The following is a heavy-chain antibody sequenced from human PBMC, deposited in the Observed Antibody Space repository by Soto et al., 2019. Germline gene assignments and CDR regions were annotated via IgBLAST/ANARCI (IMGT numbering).Heavy chain of an antibody. D-gene: IGHD3-9*01. Sequence: VASVKVSCKASGYTFTTYDISWVRQAPGQGLEWMGWISAYNGNTNYAQNLQGRVTMTTDTSTSTAYMELRSLRSDDTAVYYCARERRRPYYDILTGYYPFDYWGQGTLVTVSS. CDR2: ISAYNGNT. CDR3: ARERRRPYYDILTGYYPFDY. CDR1: GYTFTTYD. V-gene: IGHV1-18*01. J-gene: IGHJ4*02.